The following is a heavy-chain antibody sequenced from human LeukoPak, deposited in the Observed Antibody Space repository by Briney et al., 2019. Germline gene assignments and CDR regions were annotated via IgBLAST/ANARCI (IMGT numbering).Heavy chain of an antibody. CDR1: GYTFTGYY. J-gene: IGHJ4*02. Sequence: GASVKVSCKASGYTFTGYYMHWVRQAPGQGLEWMGWINPNSGGTNCAQKFQGRVTMTRDTSISTAYMELSRLRSDDTAVYYCARGDILTGYGFDYWGQGTLVTVSS. CDR2: INPNSGGT. V-gene: IGHV1-2*02. D-gene: IGHD3-9*01. CDR3: ARGDILTGYGFDY.